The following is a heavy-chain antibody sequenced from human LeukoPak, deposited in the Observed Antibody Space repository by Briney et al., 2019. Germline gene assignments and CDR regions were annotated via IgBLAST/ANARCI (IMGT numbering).Heavy chain of an antibody. J-gene: IGHJ6*02. Sequence: GASVKVSCKASGYTFTGYYMHWVRQAPGQGLEWMGWINPNSGGTNYAQKFQGRVTMTRDTSISTAYMELSRLRSDDTAVYYCARAAAQHVHYNYYGMDVWGQGTTVTVSS. CDR3: ARAAAQHVHYNYYGMDV. CDR1: GYTFTGYY. D-gene: IGHD2-2*01. V-gene: IGHV1-2*02. CDR2: INPNSGGT.